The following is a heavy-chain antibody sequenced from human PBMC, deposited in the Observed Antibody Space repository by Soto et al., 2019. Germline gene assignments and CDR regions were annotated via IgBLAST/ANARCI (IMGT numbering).Heavy chain of an antibody. J-gene: IGHJ4*02. V-gene: IGHV3-7*04. CDR2: IKEDGSEK. D-gene: IGHD1-26*01. CDR1: GFTFSNYL. Sequence: EVQLVESGGGLVLPGGSLRLSCAASGFTFSNYLMTWVRQAPGNGLEWVANIKEDGSEKHYVDSVKGRFTISRDNGKNSLYLQMDSLRAEDTAVYYCARTNSGSYFERDYWGQGTLVTVSS. CDR3: ARTNSGSYFERDY.